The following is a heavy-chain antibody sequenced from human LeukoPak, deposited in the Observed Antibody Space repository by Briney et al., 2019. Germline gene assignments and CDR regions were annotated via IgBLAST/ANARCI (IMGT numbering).Heavy chain of an antibody. Sequence: SETLSLTCTVSGGSISSGSYYWSWIRQPAGKGLEWIGRIYTSGNTNYNPSLKSRVTMSVDTSKNQFSLKLSSVTAADTAVYYCTYSGSNYPDYWGQGTLVIVSS. CDR2: IYTSGNT. J-gene: IGHJ4*02. CDR1: GGSISSGSYY. D-gene: IGHD1-26*01. V-gene: IGHV4-61*02. CDR3: TYSGSNYPDY.